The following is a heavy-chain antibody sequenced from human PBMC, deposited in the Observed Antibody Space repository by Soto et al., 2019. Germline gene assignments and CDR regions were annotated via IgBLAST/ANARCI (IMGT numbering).Heavy chain of an antibody. Sequence: SETLSVTCTVSGGSISSYYWSWIRQPPGKGLEWIGYIYYSGSTNYNPSLKSRVTISVDTSKNQFSLKLSSVTAADTAVYYCARDGWGDYGDRYYYYYGMDVWGQGTTVTVSS. J-gene: IGHJ6*02. CDR1: GGSISSYY. CDR2: IYYSGST. D-gene: IGHD4-17*01. V-gene: IGHV4-59*01. CDR3: ARDGWGDYGDRYYYYYGMDV.